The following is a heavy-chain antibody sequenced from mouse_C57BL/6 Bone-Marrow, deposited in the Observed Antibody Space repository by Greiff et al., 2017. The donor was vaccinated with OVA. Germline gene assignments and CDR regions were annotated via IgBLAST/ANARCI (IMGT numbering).Heavy chain of an antibody. J-gene: IGHJ4*01. CDR3: VRRGYNGPYAMDY. V-gene: IGHV5-17*01. CDR1: GFTFSDYG. CDR2: ISRGSSTI. D-gene: IGHD1-2*01. Sequence: EVQLVESGAGLVKPGGSLKLSCAASGFTFSDYGMHWVRQAPAQGLEWVAYISRGSSTIYYADTVKGRSTISRDNSTNTPFLQMTSLRSEDTAMYYCVRRGYNGPYAMDYWGQGTSVTVSS.